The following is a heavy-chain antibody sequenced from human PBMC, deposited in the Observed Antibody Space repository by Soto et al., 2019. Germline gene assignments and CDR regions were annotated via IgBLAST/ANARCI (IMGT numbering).Heavy chain of an antibody. CDR3: ARHHDS. CDR1: GGSISSYY. CDR2: IYYGGST. V-gene: IGHV4-59*08. Sequence: QVQLQESGPGLVKPSETLSLTYTVSGGSISSYYWSWIRQPPGKGLEWIGYIYYGGSTDYKPSMKSRITQSVGTSKNRYSLKLSSVTAADTAVYDRARHHDSWGQGTLVTVSS. J-gene: IGHJ4*02.